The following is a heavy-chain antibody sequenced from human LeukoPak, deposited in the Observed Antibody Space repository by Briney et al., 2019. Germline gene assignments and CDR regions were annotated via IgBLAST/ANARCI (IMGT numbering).Heavy chain of an antibody. CDR2: ISAYNGNT. V-gene: IGHV1-18*04. J-gene: IGHJ4*02. Sequence: GASVKVSCKASGYTFTSYGISWVRQAPGQGIEWMGWISAYNGNTNYAQKLQGRVTMTTDTSTSTAYMELRSLRSDDTAVYYCARDRVPLYGSGSYYVYWGQGTLVTVSS. CDR1: GYTFTSYG. D-gene: IGHD3-10*01. CDR3: ARDRVPLYGSGSYYVY.